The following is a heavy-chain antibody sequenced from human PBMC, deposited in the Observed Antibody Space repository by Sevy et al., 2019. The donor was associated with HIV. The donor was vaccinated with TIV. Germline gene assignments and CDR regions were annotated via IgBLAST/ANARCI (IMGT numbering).Heavy chain of an antibody. J-gene: IGHJ3*02. CDR1: GFTFSSYA. Sequence: GGSLRLSCSASGFTFSSYAMHWVRQAPGKGLEYVSVISSNGGSTYYADSVKGRFTISRDNSKNTLYLQMSSLRAEDTAVYYCVKDAGGPAAMVRGVSAFDIWGQGTMVTVSS. CDR3: VKDAGGPAAMVRGVSAFDI. V-gene: IGHV3-64D*06. D-gene: IGHD3-10*01. CDR2: ISSNGGST.